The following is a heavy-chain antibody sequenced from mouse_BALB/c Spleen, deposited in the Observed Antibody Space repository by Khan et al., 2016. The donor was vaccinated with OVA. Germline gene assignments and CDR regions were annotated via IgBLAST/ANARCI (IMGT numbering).Heavy chain of an antibody. V-gene: IGHV1-26*01. Sequence: VQLQQSGPELVKPGASVKMSCKASGYTFTDYYMKWLKQSHGKSLEWIGDINPNNGDTFYNQKFKVKATLTVDKSSSTAYMQLHSLTSEDSAVYYCVKGLFDVWGAGTTVTVSS. J-gene: IGHJ1*01. CDR1: GYTFTDYY. CDR3: VKGLFDV. CDR2: INPNNGDT.